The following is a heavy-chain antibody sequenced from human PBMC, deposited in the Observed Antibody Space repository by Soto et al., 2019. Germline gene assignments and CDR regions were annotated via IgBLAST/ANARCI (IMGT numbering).Heavy chain of an antibody. V-gene: IGHV1-2*02. CDR3: ARGDYGTGGYPFPYFDY. J-gene: IGHJ4*02. D-gene: IGHD2-8*02. CDR1: GYSFTGYY. Sequence: AASVKVSCKASGYSFTGYYIHWVRQAPGQGLEWMGWINPDSGATNYAQNFQGRVTLTSDTSISTASMDLTSLTSDDTAVYYCARGDYGTGGYPFPYFDYWGQETLVTVSS. CDR2: INPDSGAT.